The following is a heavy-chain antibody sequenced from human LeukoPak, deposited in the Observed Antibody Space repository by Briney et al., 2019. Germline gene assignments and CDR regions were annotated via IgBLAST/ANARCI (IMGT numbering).Heavy chain of an antibody. CDR2: MYHRGST. CDR3: ARHRGDNSNPRYYFYYMDV. Sequence: SETLSLTCSVSGHSISSGYYWGWIRQPPGKGLEWIGTMYHRGSTFYNPSLKSRVTMSGDTSKNHFSLKLSSVIAADAAVYYCARHRGDNSNPRYYFYYMDVWGKGTTVTVSS. J-gene: IGHJ6*03. CDR1: GHSISSGYY. D-gene: IGHD4-11*01. V-gene: IGHV4-38-2*01.